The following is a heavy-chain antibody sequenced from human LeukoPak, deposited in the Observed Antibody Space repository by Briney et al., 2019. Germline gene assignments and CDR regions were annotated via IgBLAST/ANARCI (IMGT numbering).Heavy chain of an antibody. Sequence: SETLSLTCTVSGDSISSYYWSWIRQPPGKGLEWIGYIYYSGSTNYNPSLKSRVTISVDTSKNQFSLKLSSVTAADTAVYYCARLYGDWYYFDYWGQGTLVTVSS. CDR1: GDSISSYY. CDR2: IYYSGST. V-gene: IGHV4-59*01. D-gene: IGHD4-17*01. CDR3: ARLYGDWYYFDY. J-gene: IGHJ4*02.